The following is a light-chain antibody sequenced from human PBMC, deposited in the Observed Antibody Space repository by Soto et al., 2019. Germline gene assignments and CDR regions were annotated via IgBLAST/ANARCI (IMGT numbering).Light chain of an antibody. CDR1: QSVSSSY. J-gene: IGKJ2*01. Sequence: EIVLTQSPGTLSLSPGERATLSCRASQSVSSSYLAWYQQTPGQAPRLLIYGASSRATGIPDRFSGSGSGNDSTPIISRLQHEDFAVYYCQQYGSAPYTFGQGTKLEIK. CDR3: QQYGSAPYT. V-gene: IGKV3-20*01. CDR2: GAS.